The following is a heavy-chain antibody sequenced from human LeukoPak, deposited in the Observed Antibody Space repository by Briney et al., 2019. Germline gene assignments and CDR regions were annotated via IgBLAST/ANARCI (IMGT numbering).Heavy chain of an antibody. D-gene: IGHD3-10*01. Sequence: SETLSLTCTVSGGSINSYFWSWIRQPPGKGLEWIGYIYDSGSTNYNPSLKSRLTISVDTSRNQFPLKLSSVTAADTAVYYCARHEGSYTNNWFDPWGQGTLVTVSS. V-gene: IGHV4-59*08. J-gene: IGHJ5*02. CDR2: IYDSGST. CDR3: ARHEGSYTNNWFDP. CDR1: GGSINSYF.